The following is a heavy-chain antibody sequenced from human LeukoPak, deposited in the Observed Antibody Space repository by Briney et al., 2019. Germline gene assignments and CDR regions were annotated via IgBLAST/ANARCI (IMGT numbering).Heavy chain of an antibody. Sequence: GGSLRLSCAASGFTFHDYAMHWVRQAPGKGLEYISVIRGGGGVQYYAASVKGRFTISRDNSKSTLYLQMNSLRAEDTAVYYCAKSSHSFGNDALDIWGQGTMVTVSS. D-gene: IGHD5-18*01. CDR2: IRGGGGVQ. J-gene: IGHJ3*02. CDR3: AKSSHSFGNDALDI. V-gene: IGHV3-23*01. CDR1: GFTFHDYA.